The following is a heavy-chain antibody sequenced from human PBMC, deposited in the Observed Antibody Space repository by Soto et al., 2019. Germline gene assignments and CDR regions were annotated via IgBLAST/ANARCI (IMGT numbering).Heavy chain of an antibody. Sequence: PSETLSLTCTVSGGSISSSSYYWGWIRQPPGKGLEWIGSIYYSGSTYYNPSLKSRVTISVDTSKNQFSLKLSSVTAADTAVYYCASHRTGNAFDICGQRTMVTVSS. CDR1: GGSISSSSYY. V-gene: IGHV4-39*01. CDR3: ASHRTGNAFDI. J-gene: IGHJ3*02. CDR2: IYYSGST.